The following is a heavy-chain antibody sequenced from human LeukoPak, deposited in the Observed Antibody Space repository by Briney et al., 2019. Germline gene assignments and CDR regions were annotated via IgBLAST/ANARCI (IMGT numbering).Heavy chain of an antibody. V-gene: IGHV3-30-3*01. J-gene: IGHJ4*02. CDR2: ISYDGSNK. CDR1: GFTFSSYA. D-gene: IGHD3-10*01. Sequence: GGSLRLSCAASGFTFSSYAMHWVRQAPGKGLEWVAVISYDGSNKYYADSVKGRFTISRDNSKNTLYLQMNSLRAEDTAVYYCARDLRRFGGQTYFDYWGQGTLVTVSS. CDR3: ARDLRRFGGQTYFDY.